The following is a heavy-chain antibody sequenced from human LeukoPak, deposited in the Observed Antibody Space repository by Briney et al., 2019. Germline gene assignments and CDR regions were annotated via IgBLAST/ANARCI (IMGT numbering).Heavy chain of an antibody. CDR2: IIPIFTTA. CDR3: AKNYGSGGSRLYNWFDP. CDR1: GDTFSNHP. Sequence: GSSVKVSCKASGDTFSNHPINWVRQAPGQGLEWLGGIIPIFTTANYAQKFQGRVTITADESTSTAYMELSSLRSDDTAVYYCAKNYGSGGSRLYNWFDPWGQGTLVTVSS. D-gene: IGHD2-15*01. J-gene: IGHJ5*02. V-gene: IGHV1-69*01.